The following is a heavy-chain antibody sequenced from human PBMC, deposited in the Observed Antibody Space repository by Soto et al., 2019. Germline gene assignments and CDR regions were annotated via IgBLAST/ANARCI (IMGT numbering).Heavy chain of an antibody. J-gene: IGHJ4*02. CDR1: GFTFSNAW. D-gene: IGHD3-10*01. CDR3: TTEVVSLVVPAANGYYGSGSYDY. V-gene: IGHV3-15*01. CDR2: IKSKTDGGTT. Sequence: GGSLRLSCAASGFTFSNAWMSWVRQAPGKGLEWVGRIKSKTDGGTTDYAAPVKGRFTISRDDSKNTLYLQMNSLKTEDTAVYYCTTEVVSLVVPAANGYYGSGSYDYWGQGTLVTVSS.